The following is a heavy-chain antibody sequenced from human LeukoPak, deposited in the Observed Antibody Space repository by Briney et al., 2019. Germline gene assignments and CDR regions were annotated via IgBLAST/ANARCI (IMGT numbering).Heavy chain of an antibody. D-gene: IGHD7-27*01. CDR2: ISGTGGST. V-gene: IGHV3-23*01. Sequence: GGSLRLSCTASGFAFSTYAMSWVRQAPGKGLEWVSAISGTGGSTYYADSVKGRFTISRDNSKNTLYLQMNSLRAEDTAVYYCARRANWGSRTAFDIWGQGTMVTVSS. J-gene: IGHJ3*02. CDR1: GFAFSTYA. CDR3: ARRANWGSRTAFDI.